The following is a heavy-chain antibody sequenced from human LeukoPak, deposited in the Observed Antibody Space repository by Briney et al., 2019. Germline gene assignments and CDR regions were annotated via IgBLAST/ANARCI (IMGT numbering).Heavy chain of an antibody. CDR3: ARKDYGSGSFSRSFDS. CDR1: GGSISSGDYY. CDR2: IYYSGST. Sequence: SETLSLTCTVSGGSISSGDYYWSWIRQPPGKGLEWIGYIYYSGSTNYNPSLKSRATISVDKSKNQFSLKLNSVTAADTAVYYCARKDYGSGSFSRSFDSWGQGTLVTVSS. V-gene: IGHV4-30-4*08. D-gene: IGHD3-10*01. J-gene: IGHJ4*02.